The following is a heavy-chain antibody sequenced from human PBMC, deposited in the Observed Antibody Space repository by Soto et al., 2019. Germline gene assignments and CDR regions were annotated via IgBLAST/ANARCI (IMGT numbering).Heavy chain of an antibody. J-gene: IGHJ6*03. V-gene: IGHV3-7*04. CDR2: IKQDGSEK. CDR3: ARVPSTRDIWSYGVGGKYYFYDMDV. D-gene: IGHD1-7*01. CDR1: GFSFSHYC. Sequence: EVQLVESGGGLVQPGGSLRLSCAASGFSFSHYCMSWVRQAPGKGLEWVANIKQDGSEKYDVDSVKGRFTISRDNAKNSMFLQIDSLRDEDTAVYYCARVPSTRDIWSYGVGGKYYFYDMDVWGKGTTVTVSS.